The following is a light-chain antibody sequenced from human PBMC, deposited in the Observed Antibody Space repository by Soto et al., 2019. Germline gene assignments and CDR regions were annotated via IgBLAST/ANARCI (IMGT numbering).Light chain of an antibody. CDR1: QSVSSN. J-gene: IGKJ2*01. CDR3: QQYNNWHPEYI. V-gene: IGKV3-15*01. Sequence: EIVMTQSTATLSVSPGERATLSCRASQSVSSNLAWYQQKPGQAPRLLIYGASTRATGIPARFSGSGSGTEFTLTISSLQSEDCAVYYCQQYNNWHPEYIFGQWPKLEIK. CDR2: GAS.